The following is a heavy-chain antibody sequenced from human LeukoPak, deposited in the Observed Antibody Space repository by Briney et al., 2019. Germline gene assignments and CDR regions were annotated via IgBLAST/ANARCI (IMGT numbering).Heavy chain of an antibody. CDR1: GYTFTSYG. Sequence: ASVTVSFTASGYTFTSYGISWVRQAPGQGLEWMGRINPNSGGTNYAQKFQGRVTMTRDTSISTAYMELSRLRSDDTAVYYCARVRTTVTAFAAFDIWGQGTMVTVSS. J-gene: IGHJ3*02. CDR3: ARVRTTVTAFAAFDI. CDR2: INPNSGGT. D-gene: IGHD4-11*01. V-gene: IGHV1-2*06.